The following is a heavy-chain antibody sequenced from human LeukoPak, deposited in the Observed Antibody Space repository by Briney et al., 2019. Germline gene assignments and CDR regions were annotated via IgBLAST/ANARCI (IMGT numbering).Heavy chain of an antibody. CDR3: ARETNDFWSGYYTFRGNYFDY. CDR1: GYSISSGYY. CDR2: IYHSGST. J-gene: IGHJ4*02. Sequence: SETLSLTCTVSGYSISSGYYWGWIRQPPGKGLEWIGSIYHSGSTYYNPSLKSRVTISADTSKNQFSLKLSSVTAADTAVYYCARETNDFWSGYYTFRGNYFDYWGQGTLVTVSS. V-gene: IGHV4-38-2*02. D-gene: IGHD3-3*01.